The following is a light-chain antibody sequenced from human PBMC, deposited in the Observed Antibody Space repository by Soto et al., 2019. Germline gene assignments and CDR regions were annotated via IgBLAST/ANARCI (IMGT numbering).Light chain of an antibody. J-gene: IGKJ2*01. CDR2: GAS. CDR3: QQYHVWPLYT. Sequence: EIVMTQSPATLSVSPGDRATLSCRASQSVGSSLAWYQHKPGQAPRLLISGASTRATGIPARFSGSGSGTEFTLTISSLQSEDFALYFCQQYHVWPLYTFGQGTKVDIK. V-gene: IGKV3-15*01. CDR1: QSVGSS.